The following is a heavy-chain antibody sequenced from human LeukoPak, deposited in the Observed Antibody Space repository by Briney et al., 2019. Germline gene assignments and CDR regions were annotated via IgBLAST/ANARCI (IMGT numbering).Heavy chain of an antibody. Sequence: GASVKVSCKASGYTFTSYDINWVRQATGQGLEWMGWMNPNSGNTGYAQKFQGRVTMTRNTSISTAYMELSSLRSEDTAVYSCARDSGGLWFGELSSWGQGTLVTVYS. CDR2: MNPNSGNT. D-gene: IGHD3-10*01. V-gene: IGHV1-8*01. CDR1: GYTFTSYD. J-gene: IGHJ4*02. CDR3: ARDSGGLWFGELSS.